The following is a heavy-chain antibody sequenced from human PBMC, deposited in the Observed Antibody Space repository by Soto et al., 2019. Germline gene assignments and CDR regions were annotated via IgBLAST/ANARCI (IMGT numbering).Heavy chain of an antibody. D-gene: IGHD2-2*01. CDR3: ARVGDIVVVGPWFDP. Sequence: QVQLVQSGAEVRKPGASVKVSCKASGYTFTDYGISWVRQAPGQGLEWIGWISAYNGNTNNAQKLQDRVTMTTDSSTSTAYMELRSLRSDGTAVYYCARVGDIVVVGPWFDPWGQGTLVTVSS. CDR2: ISAYNGNT. CDR1: GYTFTDYG. J-gene: IGHJ5*02. V-gene: IGHV1-18*04.